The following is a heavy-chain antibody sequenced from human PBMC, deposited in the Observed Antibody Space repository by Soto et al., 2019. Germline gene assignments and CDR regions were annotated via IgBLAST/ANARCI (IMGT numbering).Heavy chain of an antibody. CDR3: AKVSVQLWLYFDY. Sequence: GESLKISCAASGFTFSSYAMSWVRQAPGKGLEWVSAISGSGGSTYYADSVKGRFTISRDNSKNTLYLQMNSLRAEDTAVYYCAKVSVQLWLYFDYWGQGTLVTVSS. V-gene: IGHV3-23*01. CDR1: GFTFSSYA. CDR2: ISGSGGST. J-gene: IGHJ4*02. D-gene: IGHD5-18*01.